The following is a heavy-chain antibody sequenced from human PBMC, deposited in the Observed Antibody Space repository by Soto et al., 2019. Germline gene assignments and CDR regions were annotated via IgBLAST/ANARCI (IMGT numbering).Heavy chain of an antibody. J-gene: IGHJ6*02. CDR3: ARLWFGELLNYYYYGMDV. CDR2: IIPIFGTA. D-gene: IGHD3-10*01. Sequence: SVKVSCKASGGTFSSYAISWVRQAPGQGLEWMGGIIPIFGTANYAQKFQGRVTITADESTSTAYMELSSLRSEDTAVYYCARLWFGELLNYYYYGMDVWGQGTTVTVSS. CDR1: GGTFSSYA. V-gene: IGHV1-69*13.